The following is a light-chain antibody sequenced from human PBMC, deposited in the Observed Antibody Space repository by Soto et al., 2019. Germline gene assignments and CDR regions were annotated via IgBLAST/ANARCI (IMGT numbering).Light chain of an antibody. CDR3: HQYGISPPT. CDR2: GVS. CDR1: QSVSGSD. V-gene: IGKV3-20*01. J-gene: IGKJ1*01. Sequence: EIVLTQSPGTLSLSPGARATLSCRASQSVSGSDLAWYQQKPGQAPRLLISGVSNRATGTPDRFSGSGSGTDFTLTISSLEPEDFAVFYCHQYGISPPTFGPGTKVDIK.